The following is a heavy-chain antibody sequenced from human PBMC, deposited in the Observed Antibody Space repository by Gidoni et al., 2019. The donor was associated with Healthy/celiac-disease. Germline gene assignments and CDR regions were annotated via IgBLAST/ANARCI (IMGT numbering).Heavy chain of an antibody. CDR3: ARGFGVWPRSNYYYYYMDV. CDR1: GGSISSSNW. V-gene: IGHV4-4*02. D-gene: IGHD2-21*01. Sequence: VQLQESGPGLVKPSGTLSLTCAVSGGSISSSNWWSWVRQPPGKGLEWIGEIYHSGSTNYNPSLKSRVTISVDKSKNQFSLKLSSVTAADTAVYYCARGFGVWPRSNYYYYYMDVWGKGTTVTVSS. CDR2: IYHSGST. J-gene: IGHJ6*03.